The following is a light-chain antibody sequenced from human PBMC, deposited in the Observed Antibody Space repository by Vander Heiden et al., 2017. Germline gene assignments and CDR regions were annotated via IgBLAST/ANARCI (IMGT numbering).Light chain of an antibody. V-gene: IGKV4-1*01. CDR2: WAS. CDR3: QQYYSTPLT. Sequence: DTVLTHSPDSLAVSLGERATLNCKSSQSVLYSSNNRNYLAWYQQKPGQPPKLLIYWASTRESGVPDRFSGSGSGTDFTLTISSLQAEDVAVYYCQQYYSTPLTFGGGTKVEIK. J-gene: IGKJ4*01. CDR1: QSVLYSSNNRNY.